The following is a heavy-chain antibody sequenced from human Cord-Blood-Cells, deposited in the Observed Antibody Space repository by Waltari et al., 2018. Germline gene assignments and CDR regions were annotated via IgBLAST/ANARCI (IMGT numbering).Heavy chain of an antibody. Sequence: QVQLVQSGAEVKKPGSSVKVSCKASGGTFSSYAISWVRQAPGQGLEWMGGIIPIVGTANYAQKFQGRVTITADESTITAYMELSSLRSEDTAVYYCAEEYSGSYAFDIWGQGTMVTVSS. CDR3: AEEYSGSYAFDI. CDR2: IIPIVGTA. V-gene: IGHV1-69*01. CDR1: GGTFSSYA. J-gene: IGHJ3*02. D-gene: IGHD1-26*01.